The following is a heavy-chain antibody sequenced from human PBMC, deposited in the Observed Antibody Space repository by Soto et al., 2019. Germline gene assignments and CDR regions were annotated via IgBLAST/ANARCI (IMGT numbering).Heavy chain of an antibody. CDR3: ARVVTTSPNDAFDI. J-gene: IGHJ3*02. CDR2: INPSGGNT. CDR1: GYTFTSHY. Sequence: QVQVVQSGAEVKKPGASVKVSCKASGYTFTSHYMHWVRQAPGQGPEWMGMINPSGGNTRYAQKFQGRVTMTRDTSTSTVYMELSSLRSEDTDVYYCARVVTTSPNDAFDIWGQGTMVTVSS. D-gene: IGHD4-17*01. V-gene: IGHV1-46*01.